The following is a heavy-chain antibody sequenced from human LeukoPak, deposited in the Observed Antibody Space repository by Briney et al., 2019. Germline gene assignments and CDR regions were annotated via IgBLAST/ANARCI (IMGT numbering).Heavy chain of an antibody. CDR3: ARDDSSGYHPTTDY. V-gene: IGHV1-2*06. CDR2: INPNSGDT. CDR1: GYTFTGYY. Sequence: ASVKVSCKASGYTFTGYYVHWVRQAPGQGLEWMGRINPNSGDTNYAQKFQGRVTMTRDTSISTAYMELSRLRSDDTAVYYCARDDSSGYHPTTDYWGQGTLVTVSS. J-gene: IGHJ4*02. D-gene: IGHD3-22*01.